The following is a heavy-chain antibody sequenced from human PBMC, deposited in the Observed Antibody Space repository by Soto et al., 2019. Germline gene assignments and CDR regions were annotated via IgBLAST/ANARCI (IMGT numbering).Heavy chain of an antibody. J-gene: IGHJ4*02. CDR1: GFTFSSYA. CDR2: ISYDGSNK. CDR3: ARDQAYSGYDC. Sequence: QVQLVESGGGVVQPGRSLRLSCAASGFTFSSYAMHWVRQAPGKGLEWVAVISYDGSNKYYADSVKGRFTISRDNSKNMLYLQMNSLRAEDTAVYYCARDQAYSGYDCWGQGTLVTDSS. D-gene: IGHD5-12*01. V-gene: IGHV3-30-3*01.